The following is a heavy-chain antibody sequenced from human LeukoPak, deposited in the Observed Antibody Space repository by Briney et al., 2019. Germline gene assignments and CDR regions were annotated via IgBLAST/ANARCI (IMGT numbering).Heavy chain of an antibody. CDR3: ARFVRRGIAAAGTGAFDI. J-gene: IGHJ3*02. Sequence: PSETLSLTCTVSGGSISSYYWSWIRQPPGKGLEWIGYIYYSGSTNYNPSLKSRVTISVDTSKNQFSLKLSSVTAADTAVYYCARFVRRGIAAAGTGAFDIWGQGTMVTVSS. D-gene: IGHD6-13*01. CDR1: GGSISSYY. V-gene: IGHV4-59*01. CDR2: IYYSGST.